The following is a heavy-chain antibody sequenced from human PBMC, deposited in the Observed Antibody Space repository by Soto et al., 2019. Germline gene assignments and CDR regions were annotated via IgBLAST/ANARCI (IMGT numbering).Heavy chain of an antibody. CDR1: GGTFSSYA. Sequence: QVQLVQSGAEVKKPGSSVKVSCKASGGTFSSYAISWVRQAPGQGLEWMGGIIPIFGTANYAQKFQGRVTITADESTSTAYMELSSLRTEDTAVYYCARDNVPAASINYYYYGMDVWGQGTTVTVSS. CDR3: ARDNVPAASINYYYYGMDV. D-gene: IGHD2-2*01. J-gene: IGHJ6*02. V-gene: IGHV1-69*12. CDR2: IIPIFGTA.